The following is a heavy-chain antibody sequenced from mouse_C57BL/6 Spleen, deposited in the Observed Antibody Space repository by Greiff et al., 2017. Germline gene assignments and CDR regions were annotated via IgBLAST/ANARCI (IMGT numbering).Heavy chain of an antibody. CDR3: ARRYGNWGYAMDY. V-gene: IGHV5-17*01. CDR1: GFTFSDYG. CDR2: ISSGSSTI. D-gene: IGHD2-1*01. J-gene: IGHJ4*01. Sequence: EVQLVESGGGLVKPGGSLKLSCAASGFTFSDYGMHWVRQAPEKGLEWVAYISSGSSTIYYADTVKGRFTISRDNAKNTLFLQMTSLRSEDTAMYYCARRYGNWGYAMDYWGQGTSVTVSS.